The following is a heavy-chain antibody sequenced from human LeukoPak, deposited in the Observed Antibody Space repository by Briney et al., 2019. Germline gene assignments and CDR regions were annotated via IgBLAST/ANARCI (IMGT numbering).Heavy chain of an antibody. D-gene: IGHD3-16*01. CDR3: TTHRGEWVLDY. CDR1: GFTFSSYA. J-gene: IGHJ4*02. V-gene: IGHV3-23*01. CDR2: ISGSGDST. Sequence: GGSLRLSCADSGFTFSSYAMSWVRQAPGKGLEWVSGISGSGDSTYYADSVKGRFTISRDNSKNTLYLQMNSLRAEDTAVYYCTTHRGEWVLDYWGQGTLVTVSS.